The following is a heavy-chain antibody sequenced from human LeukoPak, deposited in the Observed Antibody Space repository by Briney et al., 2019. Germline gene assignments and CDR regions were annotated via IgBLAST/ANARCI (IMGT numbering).Heavy chain of an antibody. D-gene: IGHD6-13*01. V-gene: IGHV4-4*09. Sequence: SETLSLTCTVSGGSISSYYWSWIRQPPGKGLEWIGYIYSSGSTNYNPSLKSRVTISVDTSKNEFSLKLSSVTAADTAVYYCARLTSSGYSSRWYYFDYWGQGTLVTVSS. CDR2: IYSSGST. J-gene: IGHJ4*02. CDR3: ARLTSSGYSSRWYYFDY. CDR1: GGSISSYY.